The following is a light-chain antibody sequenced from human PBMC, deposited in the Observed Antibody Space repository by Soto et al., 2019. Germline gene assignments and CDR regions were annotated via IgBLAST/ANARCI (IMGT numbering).Light chain of an antibody. Sequence: IQMTQSPTSLSASVGDRVTITCRASQSVSNYLNWYQQKVGKAPQLLIYFASTLQKGVPSRFSGSGSGTDFTLTISSLQSEDFAVYYCQQYNNWPLQTFGQGTKV. J-gene: IGKJ1*01. CDR1: QSVSNY. V-gene: IGKV1-39*01. CDR2: FAS. CDR3: QQYNNWPLQT.